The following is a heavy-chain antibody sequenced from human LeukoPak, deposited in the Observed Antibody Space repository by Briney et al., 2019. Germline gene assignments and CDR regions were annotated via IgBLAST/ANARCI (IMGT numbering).Heavy chain of an antibody. Sequence: GRSLRLSCAASGFTFSSYGMHWVRQAPGKGLEWVAYIWYDGSNKYYADSVKGRFTISRDNSKNTLYLQMNSLRAEDTAVYYCAKDLASYCSGGSCNGLDYWGQGTLVTVSS. D-gene: IGHD2-15*01. CDR3: AKDLASYCSGGSCNGLDY. V-gene: IGHV3-33*06. CDR1: GFTFSSYG. J-gene: IGHJ4*02. CDR2: IWYDGSNK.